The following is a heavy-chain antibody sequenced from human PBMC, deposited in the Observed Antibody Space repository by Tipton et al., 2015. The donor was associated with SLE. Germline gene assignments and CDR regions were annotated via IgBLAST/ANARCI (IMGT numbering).Heavy chain of an antibody. D-gene: IGHD3-16*01. J-gene: IGHJ4*02. V-gene: IGHV4-59*11. CDR2: IYYSGST. Sequence: TLSLTCTVSGGSISSHYWSWIRQPPGKALEWIGYIYYSGSTYYNPSLKSRVTISVDTSKNQFSLKLSSVTAADTAVYYCAREYEVWASFDYWGQGTLVTVSS. CDR1: GGSISSHY. CDR3: AREYEVWASFDY.